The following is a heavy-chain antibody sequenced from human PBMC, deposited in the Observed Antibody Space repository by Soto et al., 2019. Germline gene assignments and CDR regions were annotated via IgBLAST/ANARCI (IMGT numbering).Heavy chain of an antibody. V-gene: IGHV3-73*01. Sequence: GGSLRLSCAASGFIFSGSAIHWVRQASGKGLEWVGRIRSRANNFATSSAASVKGRFTFSRDNSKNTAYLQMNTLKPEDTAVYYCARGQGAAIGDYYYHGMDVWGQGTTVTVSS. CDR1: GFIFSGSA. J-gene: IGHJ6*02. CDR2: IRSRANNFAT. D-gene: IGHD2-2*02. CDR3: ARGQGAAIGDYYYHGMDV.